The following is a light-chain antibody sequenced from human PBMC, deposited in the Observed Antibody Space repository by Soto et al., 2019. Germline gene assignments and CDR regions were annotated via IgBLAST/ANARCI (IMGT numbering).Light chain of an antibody. CDR1: KLGDKY. CDR2: QDS. J-gene: IGLJ1*01. Sequence: SYELTQPPSVSVSPGQTASITCSGDKLGDKYACWYQQKPGQSPVLVIYQDSKRPSGIPERFSGSNSGNTAPLTISGTQAMDEADYYCQAWDSSTGVFGTVTKVTVL. CDR3: QAWDSSTGV. V-gene: IGLV3-1*01.